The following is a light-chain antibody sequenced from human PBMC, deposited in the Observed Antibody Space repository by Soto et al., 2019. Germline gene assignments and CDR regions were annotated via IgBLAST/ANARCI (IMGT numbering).Light chain of an antibody. Sequence: EIVLTQSPATLSLSPGERATLSCRASQSVETYLAWYQQKHGQAPRLLIYETSNRATGIPSRFSGSGSGTDFTLTISSLEPEDFAVYFCQQRRNWPLTFGGGTQVEIK. V-gene: IGKV3-11*01. J-gene: IGKJ4*01. CDR1: QSVETY. CDR3: QQRRNWPLT. CDR2: ETS.